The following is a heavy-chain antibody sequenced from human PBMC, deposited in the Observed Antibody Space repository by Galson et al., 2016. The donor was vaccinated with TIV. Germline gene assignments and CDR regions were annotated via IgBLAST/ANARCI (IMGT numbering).Heavy chain of an antibody. CDR2: IIPMFGTA. V-gene: IGHV1-69*13. D-gene: IGHD5-18*01. Sequence: SVKVSCKASGGTFSSYVIKWVRQAPGQGLEWMGEIIPMFGTANYAQKLQGRVTITADESSSTAYMEVSRLTSDDTAVYYCAKDRNTAQDTYYYYYGKDVWGQGTPVTVSS. J-gene: IGHJ6*02. CDR1: GGTFSSYV. CDR3: AKDRNTAQDTYYYYYGKDV.